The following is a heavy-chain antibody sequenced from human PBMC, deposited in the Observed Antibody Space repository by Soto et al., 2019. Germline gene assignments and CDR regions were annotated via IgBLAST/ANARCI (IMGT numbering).Heavy chain of an antibody. V-gene: IGHV1-3*01. D-gene: IGHD2-21*02. CDR2: INAGNGNT. J-gene: IGHJ4*02. Sequence: QVQLVQSGAEVKKPGASVKVSCKASGYTFTSYAMHWVRQAPGQRLEWMGWINAGNGNTKYSQKFQGRVTITRDTSASTAYMELSSLRSEATAVYYCARSIVVVTALDYWGQGTLVTVSS. CDR3: ARSIVVVTALDY. CDR1: GYTFTSYA.